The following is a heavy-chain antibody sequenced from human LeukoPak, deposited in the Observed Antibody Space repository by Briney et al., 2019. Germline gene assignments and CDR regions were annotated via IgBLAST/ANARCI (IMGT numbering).Heavy chain of an antibody. CDR3: AKAFTTRCFFDY. CDR2: IRYDGGDK. D-gene: IGHD1-14*01. Sequence: GGSLRLSCAASGFTFSSYGMNWVRQPPGKGLEWVSFIRYDGGDKYYADSVKGRFTISRDNSKNTLYLQMNSLRVEDTAVYYCAKAFTTRCFFDYWGDRTLFTVSS. CDR1: GFTFSSYG. J-gene: IGHJ4*01. V-gene: IGHV3-30*02.